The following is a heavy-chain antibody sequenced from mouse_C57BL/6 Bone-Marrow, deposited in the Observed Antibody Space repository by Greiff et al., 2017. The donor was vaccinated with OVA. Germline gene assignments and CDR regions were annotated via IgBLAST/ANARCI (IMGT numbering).Heavy chain of an antibody. Sequence: QVQLQQPGAELVKPGASVKLSCKASGYTFTSYWMQWVKQRPGQGLEWIGEIDPSDSYTNYNQKFKGKATLTVDTSSSTAYMQLSSLTSEDSAVYYFARRTTMITIKDYYYAMDYWGQGTSVTVSS. CDR2: IDPSDSYT. J-gene: IGHJ4*01. V-gene: IGHV1-50*01. D-gene: IGHD2-4*01. CDR1: GYTFTSYW. CDR3: ARRTTMITIKDYYYAMDY.